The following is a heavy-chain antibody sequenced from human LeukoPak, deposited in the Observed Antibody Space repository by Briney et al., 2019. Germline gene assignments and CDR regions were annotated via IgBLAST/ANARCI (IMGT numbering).Heavy chain of an antibody. D-gene: IGHD6-6*01. CDR1: GFTFSTYA. Sequence: PGRSLRLSCAASGFTFSTYAMHWVRQAPGKGLEWVAIISYDGGSPSYADSVKGRFTISRDNSKNTLYLQMSSLRTEDTAVYYCAKIEGSSSYYFDYWGQGTLVTVSS. J-gene: IGHJ4*02. CDR2: ISYDGGSP. CDR3: AKIEGSSSYYFDY. V-gene: IGHV3-30*18.